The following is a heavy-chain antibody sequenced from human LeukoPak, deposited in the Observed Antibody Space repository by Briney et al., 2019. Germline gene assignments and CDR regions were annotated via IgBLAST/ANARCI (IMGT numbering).Heavy chain of an antibody. CDR2: INPSGGST. CDR1: GYTFTSYY. J-gene: IGHJ6*02. V-gene: IGHV1-46*01. CDR3: ARELYYDFWSGYKGGSYYYYGMDV. Sequence: ASVKVSCKASGYTFTSYYMHWVRQAPGQGLEWMGIINPSGGSTSYAQKLQGRVTMTRDTSTSTVYMELSSLRSEDTAVYYCARELYYDFWSGYKGGSYYYYGMDVWGQGTTVTVSS. D-gene: IGHD3-3*01.